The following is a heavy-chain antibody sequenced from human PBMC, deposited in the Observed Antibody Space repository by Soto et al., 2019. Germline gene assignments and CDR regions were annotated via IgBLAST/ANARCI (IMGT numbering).Heavy chain of an antibody. J-gene: IGHJ3*02. D-gene: IGHD3-9*01. CDR1: GYTFTSYG. V-gene: IGHV1-18*04. CDR2: ISAYNGNT. Sequence: QVQLVQSGAEVKKPGASVKVSCKASGYTFTSYGISWVRQAPGQGLEWMGWISAYNGNTNYAQKLQGRVTMTTDTSTSTAYMELRSLRSADTAGYSCAREDYDILTGPPGAFDIWGQGTMVTVPS. CDR3: AREDYDILTGPPGAFDI.